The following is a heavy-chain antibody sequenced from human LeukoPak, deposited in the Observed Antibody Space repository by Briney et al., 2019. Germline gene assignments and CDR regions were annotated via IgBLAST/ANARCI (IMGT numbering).Heavy chain of an antibody. CDR3: ARESKSYDGSGYYHDS. D-gene: IGHD3-22*01. Sequence: SETLSLTCTVSGGXISSYYCSWIRQPAGKGLEWIGRIYTSGSTNYNPSLKSPVTMSVDTSKNQFSLKLWSVTAADTAVYYCARESKSYDGSGYYHDSWGQGTLVTVSS. CDR2: IYTSGST. CDR1: GGXISSYY. V-gene: IGHV4-4*07. J-gene: IGHJ4*02.